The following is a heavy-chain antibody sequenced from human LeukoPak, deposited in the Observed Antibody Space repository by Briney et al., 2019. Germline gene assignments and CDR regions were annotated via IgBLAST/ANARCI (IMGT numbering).Heavy chain of an antibody. V-gene: IGHV4-39*01. CDR2: IYYSGST. J-gene: IGHJ5*02. CDR1: GGSISSSSYY. D-gene: IGHD3-10*01. CDR3: ASQTLWFGESTNWFDP. Sequence: SETLSLTCTVYGGSISSSSYYWGWIRQPPGKGLEWIGSIYYSGSTYYNPSLKSRVTISVDTSKNQFSLKLSSVTAADTAVYYCASQTLWFGESTNWFDPWGQGTLVTVSS.